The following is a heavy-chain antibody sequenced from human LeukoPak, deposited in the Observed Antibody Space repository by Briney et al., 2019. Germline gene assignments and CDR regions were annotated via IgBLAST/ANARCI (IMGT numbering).Heavy chain of an antibody. D-gene: IGHD6-19*01. Sequence: SQTLSLTCTVSGGSISSGSYYWSWIRQPAGKGLEWIGRIYTSGSTNYNPSLKSRVTISVDTSKNQFSLKLSSVTAADTAVYYCARGSSGRYFFQHWGQGTLVTVSS. CDR1: GGSISSGSYY. CDR3: ARGSSGRYFFQH. V-gene: IGHV4-61*02. CDR2: IYTSGST. J-gene: IGHJ1*01.